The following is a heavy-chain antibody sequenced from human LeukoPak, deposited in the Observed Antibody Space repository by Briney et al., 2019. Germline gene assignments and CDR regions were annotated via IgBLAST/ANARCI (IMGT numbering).Heavy chain of an antibody. CDR3: ARRQQTGGDNGLHNWFDP. J-gene: IGHJ5*02. V-gene: IGHV4-59*08. CDR2: IYYSGST. CDR1: DGSSSSSS. D-gene: IGHD2-21*01. Sequence: SETLSLTCTVSDGSSSSSSWNWIRQPPDKGLEWIGYIYYSGSTKYNPSLESRVTISVDTSKNQISLKLRSVTAADTAIYYCARRQQTGGDNGLHNWFDPWGQGTPVTVSS.